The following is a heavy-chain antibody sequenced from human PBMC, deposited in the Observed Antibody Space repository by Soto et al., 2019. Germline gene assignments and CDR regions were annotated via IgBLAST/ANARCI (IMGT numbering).Heavy chain of an antibody. V-gene: IGHV1-69*13. J-gene: IGHJ3*02. CDR2: IIPIFGTA. CDR1: GGTFSSYA. Sequence: GASVKVSCKASGGTFSSYAISWVRQAPGQGLEWMGGIIPIFGTANYAQKFQGRVTITADESTSTAYMELSSLRSEDTAVYYCARAFDFWSGYLYALDIWGQGTMVTFSS. D-gene: IGHD3-3*01. CDR3: ARAFDFWSGYLYALDI.